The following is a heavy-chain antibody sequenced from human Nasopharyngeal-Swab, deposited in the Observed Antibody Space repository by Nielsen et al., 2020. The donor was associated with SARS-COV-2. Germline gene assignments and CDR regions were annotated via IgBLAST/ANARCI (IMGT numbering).Heavy chain of an antibody. Sequence: ETLSLTCAASGFTFSPYTMTWVRQAPGKGLEWLSYITGTSDSIRYADSVKGRFTFSRDNAKNSLFLQMNGLTAEDTAVYYCARERGGGYGDYWGQGTLVTVSS. V-gene: IGHV3-48*04. D-gene: IGHD5-12*01. CDR1: GFTFSPYT. CDR3: ARERGGGYGDY. CDR2: ITGTSDSI. J-gene: IGHJ4*02.